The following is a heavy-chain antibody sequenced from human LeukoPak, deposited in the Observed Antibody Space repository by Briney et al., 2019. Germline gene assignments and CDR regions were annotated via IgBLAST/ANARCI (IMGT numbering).Heavy chain of an antibody. CDR2: INHSGST. D-gene: IGHD6-19*01. CDR1: GGSFSGYY. CDR3: ARGTPAIGAVAGTDYYYYMDV. Sequence: SETLSLTCAVYGGSFSGYYWSWIRQPPGKGVEWIGEINHSGSTNYNPSLKSRVTISVDTSKNQFSLKLSSVTAADTAVYYCARGTPAIGAVAGTDYYYYMDVWGKGTTVTVSS. V-gene: IGHV4-34*01. J-gene: IGHJ6*03.